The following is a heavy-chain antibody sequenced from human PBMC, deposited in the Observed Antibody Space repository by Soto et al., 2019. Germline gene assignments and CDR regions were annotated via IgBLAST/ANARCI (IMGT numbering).Heavy chain of an antibody. V-gene: IGHV4-34*01. Sequence: SETLSLTCAVYGGSFSGYYWSWIRQPPGKGLEWIGEINHSGSTNYNPSLKSRVTISVDTSKNQFSLKLSSVSAADTAVYYCATGRGIRGVIITTYYYYGLDVWGQGTTVTVSS. CDR2: INHSGST. D-gene: IGHD3-10*01. CDR1: GGSFSGYY. CDR3: ATGRGIRGVIITTYYYYGLDV. J-gene: IGHJ6*02.